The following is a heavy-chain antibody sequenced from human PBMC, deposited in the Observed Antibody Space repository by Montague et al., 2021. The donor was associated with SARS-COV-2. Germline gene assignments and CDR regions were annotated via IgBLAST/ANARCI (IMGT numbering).Heavy chain of an antibody. CDR3: VATHSGNWYYFDY. CDR1: GGSFSSGDSY. CDR2: LHYAGSA. V-gene: IGHV4-39*01. J-gene: IGHJ4*02. Sequence: SETLSLTCSVSGGSFSSGDSYWGWLRQAPGKGLEWIGVLHYAGSAYYNSSLRSRVTISADTSKNQFSLKLNSVTAADTAVYYCVATHSGNWYYFDYWGQGTLVTVSS. D-gene: IGHD6-13*01.